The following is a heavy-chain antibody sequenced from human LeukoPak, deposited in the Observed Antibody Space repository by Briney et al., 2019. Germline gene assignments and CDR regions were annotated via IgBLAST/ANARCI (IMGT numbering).Heavy chain of an antibody. CDR3: ARDEGYGDPDY. J-gene: IGHJ4*02. V-gene: IGHV1-2*02. Sequence: GASVKVSCKASGYTFTGYYMHWVRRAPGKGLELRGWISPNSGGTNYAQKFQGRVTMNRDTSISTAYMELSRLRSDDTAVYYCARDEGYGDPDYWGQGTLVTVSS. D-gene: IGHD4-17*01. CDR1: GYTFTGYY. CDR2: ISPNSGGT.